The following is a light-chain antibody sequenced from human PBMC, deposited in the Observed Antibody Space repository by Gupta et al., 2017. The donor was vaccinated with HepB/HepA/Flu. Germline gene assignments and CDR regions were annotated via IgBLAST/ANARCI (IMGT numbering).Light chain of an antibody. V-gene: IGKV1-39*01. CDR3: QQTYSTPCT. Sequence: DIQMTQSPSSLSASVGDRVTITCRASQRISSYLSWYQQKLGKAPRLLIYASSTLQSGVPARCSGSGSGTDFTLTITRLQPEDFATYYCQQTYSTPCTFGQGTKLEIK. CDR2: ASS. J-gene: IGKJ2*02. CDR1: QRISSY.